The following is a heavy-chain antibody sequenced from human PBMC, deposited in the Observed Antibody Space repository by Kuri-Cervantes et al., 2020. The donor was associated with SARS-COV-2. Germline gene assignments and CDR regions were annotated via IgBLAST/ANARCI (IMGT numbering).Heavy chain of an antibody. J-gene: IGHJ5*02. V-gene: IGHV3-23*01. CDR2: ISGSGGST. D-gene: IGHD3-10*01. CDR3: AKPSITMVRGVIYWFDP. CDR1: GFTFSSYA. Sequence: GGSLRLSCAASGFTFSSYAMSWVRQAPGKGLEWVSAISGSGGSTYYADSVKGRFTISRDNSKNTLYLQMNSLRAEDTAVYYCAKPSITMVRGVIYWFDPWGQGTLVTVSS.